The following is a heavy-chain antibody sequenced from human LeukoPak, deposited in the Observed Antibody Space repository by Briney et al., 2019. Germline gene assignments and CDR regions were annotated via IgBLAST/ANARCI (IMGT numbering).Heavy chain of an antibody. CDR2: IDTRGST. J-gene: IGHJ6*03. CDR1: GGSITSYY. Sequence: PSETLSLTCTVSGGSITSYYWSWIRQPAGKGLEWIGRIDTRGSTIYNPSLKSRVTMSVDTSKNHFSLKLSSVTAADTAVYYCARGRYESTRLSAYYYYYMDVWGKGTTVPVSS. D-gene: IGHD1-14*01. CDR3: ARGRYESTRLSAYYYYYMDV. V-gene: IGHV4-4*07.